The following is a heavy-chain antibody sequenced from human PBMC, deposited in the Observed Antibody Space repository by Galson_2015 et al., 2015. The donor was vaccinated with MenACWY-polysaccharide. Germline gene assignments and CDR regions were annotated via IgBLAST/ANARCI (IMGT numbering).Heavy chain of an antibody. CDR2: ISGSGGST. V-gene: IGHV3-23*01. Sequence: SLRLSCAASGFTFSSYAMSWVRQAPGKGLEWVSAISGSGGSTYYADSVKGRFTISRDNSKNTLYLQMNSLRAEDKDVYYCRTSEGSFDYWGQGTLVTVSS. J-gene: IGHJ4*02. CDR1: GFTFSSYA. CDR3: RTSEGSFDY.